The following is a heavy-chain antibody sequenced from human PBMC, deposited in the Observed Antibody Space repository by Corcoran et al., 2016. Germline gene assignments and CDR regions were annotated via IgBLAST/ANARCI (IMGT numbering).Heavy chain of an antibody. CDR2: INHSGST. CDR3: ASLANGVVPTNRGMDV. V-gene: IGHV4-34*01. CDR1: GGSFSGYY. D-gene: IGHD2-2*01. Sequence: QVQLQQWGAGLLKPSETLSLTCAVSGGSFSGYYWSWIRQPPGKGLEWIGEINHSGSTNYNPSLKSRVTISVDTSKNQFSLKLSSVTAADTAVYYCASLANGVVPTNRGMDVWGQGTTVTVSS. J-gene: IGHJ6*02.